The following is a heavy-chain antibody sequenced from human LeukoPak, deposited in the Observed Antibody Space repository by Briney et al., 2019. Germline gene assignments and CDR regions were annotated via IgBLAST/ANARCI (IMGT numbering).Heavy chain of an antibody. D-gene: IGHD6-19*01. V-gene: IGHV4-34*01. J-gene: IGHJ4*02. Sequence: SETLSLTCAVYGGSFSGYYWSWIRQPPGKGLEWIGEINHSGSTNYNPSLKSRVTISVDTSENQFSLKLSSVTAADTAVYYCARGRGGYSSGWYGGHYFDYWGQGTLVTVSS. CDR1: GGSFSGYY. CDR3: ARGRGGYSSGWYGGHYFDY. CDR2: INHSGST.